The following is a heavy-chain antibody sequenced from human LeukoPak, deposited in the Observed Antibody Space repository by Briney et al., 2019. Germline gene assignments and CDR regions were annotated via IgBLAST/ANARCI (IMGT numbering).Heavy chain of an antibody. CDR1: GFTFDDYA. J-gene: IGHJ4*02. V-gene: IGHV3-9*01. Sequence: GGSLRLSCAASGFTFDDYAMHWVRQAPGKGLEWVSGISWNSGSIGYADSVKGRFTISRDNAKNSLYLQMNSQRAEDTALYYCAKDMEQWLVQIFDYWGQGTLVTVSS. CDR3: AKDMEQWLVQIFDY. D-gene: IGHD6-19*01. CDR2: ISWNSGSI.